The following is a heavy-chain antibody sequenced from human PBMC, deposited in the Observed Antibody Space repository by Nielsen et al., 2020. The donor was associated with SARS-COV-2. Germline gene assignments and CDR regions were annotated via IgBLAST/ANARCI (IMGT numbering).Heavy chain of an antibody. CDR1: GFSFSNYV. D-gene: IGHD3-10*01. V-gene: IGHV3-23*01. CDR3: AKHGGED. J-gene: IGHJ4*02. Sequence: GESLKISCVASGFSFSNYVMNWVRQAPGKGLEWVSAISESGGATYYTDSVKGRFTISRDNSRNTLYLEMNSLRADDTAVYYCAKHGGEDWGQGTLVTVSS. CDR2: ISESGGAT.